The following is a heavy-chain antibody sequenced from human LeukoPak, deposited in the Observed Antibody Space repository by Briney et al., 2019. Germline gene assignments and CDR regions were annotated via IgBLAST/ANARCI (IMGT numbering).Heavy chain of an antibody. CDR2: INHSGST. V-gene: IGHV4-34*01. D-gene: IGHD3-10*01. CDR3: AKHYMGSSYNHGLDC. J-gene: IGHJ4*02. Sequence: PSETLSLTCAVYGGSFSGYYWSWIRQPPGKGLEWIGEINHSGSTNYNPSLKSRVTISVDTSKNQFSPKLSSVTAADTALYYCAKHYMGSSYNHGLDCWGQGTLVTVSS. CDR1: GGSFSGYY.